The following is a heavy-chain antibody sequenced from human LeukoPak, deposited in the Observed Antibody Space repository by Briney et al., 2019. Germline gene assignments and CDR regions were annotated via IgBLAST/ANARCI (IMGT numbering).Heavy chain of an antibody. Sequence: ASVKVSCKASGYTFTGYYMHWVRQAPGQGLEWMGWINPNSGGTNYAQKFQGRVTMTRDTSISTAYMELSRLRSDDTAVYYCARAPYDSSGNYNWFDPWGQGTLVTVSS. CDR3: ARAPYDSSGNYNWFDP. CDR1: GYTFTGYY. CDR2: INPNSGGT. D-gene: IGHD3-22*01. J-gene: IGHJ5*02. V-gene: IGHV1-2*02.